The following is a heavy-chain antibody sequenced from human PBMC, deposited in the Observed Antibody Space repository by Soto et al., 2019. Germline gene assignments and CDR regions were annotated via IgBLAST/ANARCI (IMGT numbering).Heavy chain of an antibody. V-gene: IGHV4-39*01. D-gene: IGHD1-7*01. CDR2: IYYSGST. CDR1: GVSISSSSYY. Sequence: SETLSLTCTVSGVSISSSSYYWGWIRQPPGKGLEWIGSIYYSGSTYYNPSLKSRVTISVDTSKNQFSLKLSSVTAADTAVYYCARLEDRLELQNNWFDPWGQGTLVTVSS. CDR3: ARLEDRLELQNNWFDP. J-gene: IGHJ5*02.